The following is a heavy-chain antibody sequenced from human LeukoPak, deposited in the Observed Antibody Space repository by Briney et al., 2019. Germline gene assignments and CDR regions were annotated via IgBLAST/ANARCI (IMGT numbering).Heavy chain of an antibody. D-gene: IGHD3-10*01. J-gene: IGHJ3*02. Sequence: GGSLRLSCAASGFTFSNYGMNWVRQAPGKGLEWVSLTDTSGRYVYYGDSVKGRFTISRDNAKNLLFLQMNGLRAEDTALYYCARGRSITLLRGVAMSDGFDIWGQGAMVAVSS. V-gene: IGHV3-21*06. CDR3: ARGRSITLLRGVAMSDGFDI. CDR2: TDTSGRYV. CDR1: GFTFSNYG.